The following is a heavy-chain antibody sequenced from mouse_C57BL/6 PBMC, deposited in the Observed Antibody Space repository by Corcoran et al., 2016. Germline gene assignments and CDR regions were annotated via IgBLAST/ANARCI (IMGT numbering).Heavy chain of an antibody. CDR3: ARGGYYP. CDR2: INTYSGVP. CDR1: GYTFTTYG. Sequence: QIQLVQSGPELKKPGETVKISCKASGYTFTTYGMSWVKQAPGKGLKWMGWINTYSGVPTYADDFKGRFAFSLETSASTAYLQINNLKNEDTATYFCARGGYYPWGQGTTLTVSS. V-gene: IGHV9-3*01. D-gene: IGHD2-3*01. J-gene: IGHJ2*01.